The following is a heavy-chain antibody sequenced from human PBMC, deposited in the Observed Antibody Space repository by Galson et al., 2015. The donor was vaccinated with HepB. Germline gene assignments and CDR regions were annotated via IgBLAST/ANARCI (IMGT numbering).Heavy chain of an antibody. V-gene: IGHV3-23*01. Sequence: SLRLSCAASGFTFSSYAMSWVRQAPGKGLEWVSAISGSGGSTYYADSVKGRFTISRDNSKNTLYLQMNSLRAEDTAVYYCAKFTGYDILTARVGYFDYWGQGTLVTVPS. D-gene: IGHD3-9*01. CDR3: AKFTGYDILTARVGYFDY. CDR1: GFTFSSYA. J-gene: IGHJ4*02. CDR2: ISGSGGST.